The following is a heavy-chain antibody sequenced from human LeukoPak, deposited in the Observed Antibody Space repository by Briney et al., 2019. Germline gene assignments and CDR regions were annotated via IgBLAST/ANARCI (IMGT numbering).Heavy chain of an antibody. J-gene: IGHJ4*02. V-gene: IGHV3-23*01. Sequence: QAGGSLRLSCAASGFTFSSYSMNWVRQAPGKGLEWVSAISGSGGSTYYADSVKGRFTISRDNSKNTLYLQMDSLRAEDTAVYYCAKDLRRLGELSPDWGQGTLVTVSS. CDR1: GFTFSSYS. CDR3: AKDLRRLGELSPD. D-gene: IGHD3-16*02. CDR2: ISGSGGST.